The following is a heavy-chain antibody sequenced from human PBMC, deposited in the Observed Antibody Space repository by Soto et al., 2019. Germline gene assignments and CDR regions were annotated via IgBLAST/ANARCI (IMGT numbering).Heavy chain of an antibody. V-gene: IGHV3-48*03. D-gene: IGHD3-10*01. CDR1: GFTFSSYE. CDR2: ISSSGSTI. J-gene: IGHJ6*02. Sequence: EVQLVESGGGLVQPGGSLRLSCAASGFTFSSYEMNWVRQAPGKGLEWVSYISSSGSTIYYADSVKGRFTISRDNAKNSLYLQMNSLRAEDTAVYYCARDGVLWFGELPYYYYYGMDVWGQGTTVTVSS. CDR3: ARDGVLWFGELPYYYYYGMDV.